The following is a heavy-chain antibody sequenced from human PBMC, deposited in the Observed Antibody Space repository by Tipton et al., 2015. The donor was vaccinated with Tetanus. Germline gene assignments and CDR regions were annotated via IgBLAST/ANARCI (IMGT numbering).Heavy chain of an antibody. CDR3: AKALGSSAWYGT. J-gene: IGHJ5*02. CDR2: VSSTTSYI. CDR1: GFIFSNYA. D-gene: IGHD6-13*01. Sequence: SLRLSCSVSGFIFSNYAMNWVRQAPGKGLEWLSSVSSTTSYIYYADSVKGRFTISRDNAKNSLYLQMNSLRADDTAVYYCAKALGSSAWYGTWGQGTLVTVSS. V-gene: IGHV3-21*01.